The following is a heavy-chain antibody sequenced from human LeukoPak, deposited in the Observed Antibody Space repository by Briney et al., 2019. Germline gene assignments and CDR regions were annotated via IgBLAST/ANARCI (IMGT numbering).Heavy chain of an antibody. D-gene: IGHD6-19*01. CDR3: ARARWQWLAHAFDI. V-gene: IGHV4-30-4*08. Sequence: SQTLSLTCTVSGGSISSGDYYWSWIRQPPGKGLEWIGYIYYSGSTYYNPSLKSRVTISVDTSKNQFSVKLSSVTAADTAVYYCARARWQWLAHAFDIWGQGTMVTVSS. J-gene: IGHJ3*02. CDR2: IYYSGST. CDR1: GGSISSGDYY.